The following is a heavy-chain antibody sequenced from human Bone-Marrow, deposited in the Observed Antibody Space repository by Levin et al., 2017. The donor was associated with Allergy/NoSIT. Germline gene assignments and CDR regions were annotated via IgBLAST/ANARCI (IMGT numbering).Heavy chain of an antibody. CDR1: GFSLTTRPLG. CDR3: AHKGGHSSNWYPLYFDY. CDR2: IYWDDDK. Sequence: SGPTLVKPTQALALTCTFSGFSLTTRPLGVGWIRQPPGEALEWLAPIYWDDDKRYSPSLKSRLTITKDTSRNQVVLTMTNVDPVDTAIYYCAHKGGHSSNWYPLYFDYWGQGIVVTVSS. J-gene: IGHJ4*02. D-gene: IGHD6-13*01. V-gene: IGHV2-5*02.